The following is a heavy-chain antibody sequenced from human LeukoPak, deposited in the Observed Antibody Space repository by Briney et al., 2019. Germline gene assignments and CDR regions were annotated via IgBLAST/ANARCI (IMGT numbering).Heavy chain of an antibody. J-gene: IGHJ4*02. CDR3: AKRGGYGSGSYFGY. Sequence: GGSLRLSCVASGFTFSSYGMSWVRQAPGKGLEWVSAISGSGGSTYYADSVKGRFTISRDNSKNTLFLQMNNLRAGDTAVYYCAKRGGYGSGSYFGYWGQGTLVTASS. V-gene: IGHV3-23*01. CDR1: GFTFSSYG. D-gene: IGHD3-10*01. CDR2: ISGSGGST.